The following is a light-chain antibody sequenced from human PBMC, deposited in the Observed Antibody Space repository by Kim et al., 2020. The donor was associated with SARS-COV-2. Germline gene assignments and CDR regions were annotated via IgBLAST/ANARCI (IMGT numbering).Light chain of an antibody. CDR1: QSGTNYT. CDR2: AAT. CDR3: QHYGSSQWT. V-gene: IGKV3-20*01. J-gene: IGKJ1*01. Sequence: SRGGGATLSCGDHQSGTNYTLLWYQQKPGQAPRILIHAATTRATGVPDRFSGSGSGTEFTITISRLEPEDFAVYYCQHYGSSQWTFGQGTKVDIK.